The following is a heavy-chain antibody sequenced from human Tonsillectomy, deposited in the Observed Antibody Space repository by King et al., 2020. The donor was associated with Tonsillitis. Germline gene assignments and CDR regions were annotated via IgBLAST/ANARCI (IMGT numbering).Heavy chain of an antibody. CDR2: INHSGST. V-gene: IGHV4-34*01. Sequence: VQLQQWGAGLLKPSETLSLTCAVYGGSFSGYYWSWIRQPPGKGLEWIGEINHSGSTNYNPSLKSRFTISVDTSNNQFSLKLSSVTAADTAVYYCARGRRYYYDSSGYYGNWYFDLWGRGTLVTVSA. CDR1: GGSFSGYY. D-gene: IGHD3-22*01. CDR3: ARGRRYYYDSSGYYGNWYFDL. J-gene: IGHJ2*01.